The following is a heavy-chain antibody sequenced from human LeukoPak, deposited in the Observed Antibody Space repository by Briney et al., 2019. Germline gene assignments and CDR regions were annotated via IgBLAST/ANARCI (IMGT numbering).Heavy chain of an antibody. Sequence: PSETLSLTCTVSGGSISSYYWSWIRQPPGKGLEWIGYIYYSGSTNYNPSLKSRVTISVDTSKNQFSLKLSSVTAADTAVYYCARTGDIVVVPAASWFDPWGQGTLVTVSS. J-gene: IGHJ5*02. CDR1: GGSISSYY. CDR2: IYYSGST. V-gene: IGHV4-59*01. D-gene: IGHD2-2*01. CDR3: ARTGDIVVVPAASWFDP.